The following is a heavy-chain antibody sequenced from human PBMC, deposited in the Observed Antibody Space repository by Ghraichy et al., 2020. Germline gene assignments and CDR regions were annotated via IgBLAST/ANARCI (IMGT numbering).Heavy chain of an antibody. CDR3: ARGRDTGFYYYYAMDV. J-gene: IGHJ6*02. Sequence: GGSLRLSCAASGFTFSSYSMNWVRQAPGQRLEWVSYISSSSSTIYYADSVKGRFTISRDNAKNLLYLQMNSLRDEDTAVYYCARGRDTGFYYYYAMDVWGLGTTVTVSS. V-gene: IGHV3-48*02. CDR2: ISSSSSTI. CDR1: GFTFSSYS. D-gene: IGHD5-18*01.